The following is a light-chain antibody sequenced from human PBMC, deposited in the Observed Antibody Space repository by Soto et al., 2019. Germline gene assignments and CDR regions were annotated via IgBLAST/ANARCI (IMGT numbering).Light chain of an antibody. J-gene: IGLJ1*01. CDR1: SSDVGGYNF. V-gene: IGLV2-8*01. CDR3: SSYADSNNYV. Sequence: QSALTQPPSASGSPGQSVTISCTGTSSDVGGYNFVSWYQQHPGKAPKLMIYEVTKRPSGVPDRFSGSKSGNTASLTVSGLQAEDEADYYCSSYADSNNYVFGTGNQLTVL. CDR2: EVT.